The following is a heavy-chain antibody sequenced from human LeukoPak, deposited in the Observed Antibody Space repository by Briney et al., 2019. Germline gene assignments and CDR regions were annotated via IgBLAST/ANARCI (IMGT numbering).Heavy chain of an antibody. CDR1: GYTFTSYG. D-gene: IGHD6-19*01. CDR3: ARDGYSSGWYEGGWFDP. V-gene: IGHV1-18*04. J-gene: IGHJ5*02. Sequence: ASVKVSCKASGYTFTSYGISWVRQAPGQGLEWMGWISAYNGNTNYAQKPQGRVTMTTDTSTSTAYMELRSLRSDDTAVYYCARDGYSSGWYEGGWFDPWGQGTLVTVSS. CDR2: ISAYNGNT.